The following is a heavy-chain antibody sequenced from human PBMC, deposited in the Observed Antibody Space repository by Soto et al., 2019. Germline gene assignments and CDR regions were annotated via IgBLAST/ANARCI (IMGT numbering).Heavy chain of an antibody. D-gene: IGHD3-3*01. CDR3: ARGDFWSGYYTYYYYGMDV. J-gene: IGHJ6*02. Sequence: SVKVSCKSSGGTFSSYAISCVRQAPGQGLEWMGGIIPIFGTANYAQKFQGRVTITADESTSTAYMELSSLRSEDTAVYYCARGDFWSGYYTYYYYGMDVWGQGTTVTVSS. CDR2: IIPIFGTA. V-gene: IGHV1-69*13. CDR1: GGTFSSYA.